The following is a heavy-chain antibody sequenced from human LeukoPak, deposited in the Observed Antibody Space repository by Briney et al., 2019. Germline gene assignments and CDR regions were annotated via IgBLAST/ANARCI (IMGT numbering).Heavy chain of an antibody. CDR3: ARVITGQGDPGSFDL. V-gene: IGHV3-11*01. CDR1: GFTLSDYY. CDR2: VSTSGKTK. D-gene: IGHD2-21*02. Sequence: GGSLRLSCAASGFTLSDYYMSWIRQAPGKGLEWISYVSTSGKTKHSKSGRFTISWDTSKTSLSLHMNSLRGEDTAIYYCARVITGQGDPGSFDLWGRGVLVTVSS. J-gene: IGHJ2*01.